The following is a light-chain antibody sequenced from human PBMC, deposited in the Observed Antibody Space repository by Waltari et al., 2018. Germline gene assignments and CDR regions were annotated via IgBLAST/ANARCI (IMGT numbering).Light chain of an antibody. V-gene: IGLV2-14*01. CDR3: SSYTKSTTQV. CDR1: NSDIGSYNF. Sequence: QSALTQPASVSGSPGQSITISCTGTNSDIGSYNFVSWYQQHPNKVPKLVLYEVSNRPPGVSNSFSGSKSGNTAFLTISGLQAEDEAEYYCSSYTKSTTQVFGTGTKVTVL. CDR2: EVS. J-gene: IGLJ1*01.